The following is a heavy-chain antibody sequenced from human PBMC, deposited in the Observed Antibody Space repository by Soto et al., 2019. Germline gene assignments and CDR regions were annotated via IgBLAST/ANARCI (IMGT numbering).Heavy chain of an antibody. CDR3: ARGPVVVVSAPYYFDY. V-gene: IGHV4-30-4*01. CDR1: GGSISSGDNY. Sequence: SETLSLTCTVSGGSISSGDNYWSWIRQPPGKGLEWIGNIYYSGSTYYNPSLKSRVSISVDTSRDQFSLKLSSVTAADTAVYYCARGPVVVVSAPYYFDYWGQGTRVTVSS. CDR2: IYYSGST. D-gene: IGHD2-21*01. J-gene: IGHJ4*02.